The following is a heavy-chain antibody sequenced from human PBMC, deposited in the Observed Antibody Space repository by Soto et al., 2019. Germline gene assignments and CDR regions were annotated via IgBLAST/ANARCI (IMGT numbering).Heavy chain of an antibody. D-gene: IGHD5-12*01. V-gene: IGHV3-21*01. Sequence: GGSLRLSCAASGFTFRSYSMNWVRQAPGKGLEWVSSISSSSSYIYYADSVKGRFTISRDNAKNSLYLQMNSLRAEDTAVYYCARVPMERWLHLGGAFDIWGQGTMVTVSS. CDR3: ARVPMERWLHLGGAFDI. J-gene: IGHJ3*02. CDR1: GFTFRSYS. CDR2: ISSSSSYI.